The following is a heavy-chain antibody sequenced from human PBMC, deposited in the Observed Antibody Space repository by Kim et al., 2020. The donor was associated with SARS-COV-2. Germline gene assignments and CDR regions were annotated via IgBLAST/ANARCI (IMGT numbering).Heavy chain of an antibody. CDR1: GGSFSGYY. CDR3: ARLANGDYGRIHWFDP. V-gene: IGHV4-34*01. J-gene: IGHJ5*02. CDR2: INHSGST. D-gene: IGHD4-17*01. Sequence: SETLSLTCAVYGGSFSGYYWSWIRQPPGKGLEWIGEINHSGSTNYNPSLKSRVTISVDTSKNQFSLKLSSVTAADTAVYYCARLANGDYGRIHWFDPWG.